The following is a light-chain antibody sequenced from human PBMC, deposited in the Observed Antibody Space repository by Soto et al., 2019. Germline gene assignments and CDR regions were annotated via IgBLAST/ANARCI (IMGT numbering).Light chain of an antibody. J-gene: IGKJ4*01. Sequence: EIVLTQSPGTLSLSPGERATLSCRASQSFSSSFLAWYQQKPGQAPSLLIYGASIRATAIPDRFSGSGSGTDFTLTISRLQPEYFAVYYCQQYGSSPLTFGGGTKVEIK. V-gene: IGKV3-20*01. CDR1: QSFSSSF. CDR2: GAS. CDR3: QQYGSSPLT.